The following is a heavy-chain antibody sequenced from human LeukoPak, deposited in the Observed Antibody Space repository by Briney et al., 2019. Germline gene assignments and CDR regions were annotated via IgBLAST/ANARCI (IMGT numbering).Heavy chain of an antibody. CDR2: IHASGPT. V-gene: IGHV4-4*09. CDR3: ARHDAGIAARPFDN. D-gene: IGHD6-6*01. CDR1: GGSISTYY. Sequence: PSETLSLTCTVSGGSISTYYWSWIRRPPGKGLEWIAYIHASGPTNYNPSLKSRITISVDTSKNQFSLKLSSVTAADTAVYYCARHDAGIAARPFDNWGQGTLVTVP. J-gene: IGHJ4*02.